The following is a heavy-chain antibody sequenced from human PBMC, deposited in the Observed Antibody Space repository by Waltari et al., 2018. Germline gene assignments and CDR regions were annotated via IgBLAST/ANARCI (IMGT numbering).Heavy chain of an antibody. V-gene: IGHV3-30*02. D-gene: IGHD1-26*01. CDR2: IRYDGSNK. CDR3: AKARGEWELPY. CDR1: GFTFSSYG. Sequence: QVQLVESGGGVVQPGGSLRLSCAASGFTFSSYGMHWVRQAPGKGLEWVAFIRYDGSNKYYADSVKGRFTISRDNSKNTLYLQMNSLRAEDTAVYYCAKARGEWELPYWGQGTLVTVSS. J-gene: IGHJ4*02.